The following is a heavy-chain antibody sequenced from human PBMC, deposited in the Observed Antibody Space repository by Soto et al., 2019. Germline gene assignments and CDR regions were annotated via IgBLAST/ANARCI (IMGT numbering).Heavy chain of an antibody. CDR2: INPNSGGT. CDR1: GYTFSCFY. Sequence: ASVKVSCKASGYTFSCFYMHWVRQAPGQGLEWMGWINPNSGGTKSAEKFQGRVTMTRDTSINTAYMELSRLTSDDTAVYYCASAAVTGTAGLDFWGQGTQVTVSS. V-gene: IGHV1-2*02. CDR3: ASAAVTGTAGLDF. D-gene: IGHD6-19*01. J-gene: IGHJ4*02.